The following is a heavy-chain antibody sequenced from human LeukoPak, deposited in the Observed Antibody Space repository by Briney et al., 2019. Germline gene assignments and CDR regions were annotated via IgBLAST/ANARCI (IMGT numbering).Heavy chain of an antibody. D-gene: IGHD3-22*01. V-gene: IGHV4-30-4*08. Sequence: PSQTLSLTCTVSGGSLSSGGYYWSWIRQPPGKGLEWIGYIYYSGSTYYNPSLKSRFTISVEPSKNQVSWTLSSLIAADTAVYFCARSYYDQPPVFEYWGQGTLGTVSS. CDR1: GGSLSSGGYY. CDR3: ARSYYDQPPVFEY. CDR2: IYYSGST. J-gene: IGHJ4*02.